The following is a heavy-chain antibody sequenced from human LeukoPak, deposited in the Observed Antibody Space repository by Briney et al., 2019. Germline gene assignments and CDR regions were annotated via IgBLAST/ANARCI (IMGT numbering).Heavy chain of an antibody. D-gene: IGHD3-22*01. CDR1: GFTFSSYE. CDR2: ISSSGSTI. J-gene: IGHJ4*02. CDR3: ARHYYDISDHYYRESY. Sequence: PGGSLRLSCAASGFTFSSYEMNWVRQAPGKGLEWVSYISSSGSTIYYADSVKGRFTISRDNAKNSLYLKMNSLRAEDTAVYYCARHYYDISDHYYRESYWGQGTLVTVSS. V-gene: IGHV3-48*03.